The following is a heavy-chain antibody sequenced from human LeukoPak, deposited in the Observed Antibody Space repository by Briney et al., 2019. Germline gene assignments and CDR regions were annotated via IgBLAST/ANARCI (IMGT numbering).Heavy chain of an antibody. J-gene: IGHJ4*02. Sequence: PSETLSLTCTVSGGSISSYYWSWIRQPPGKGLEWIGYIYYSGSTNYNPSLKSRVTISVDTSKNQFSLKLSSVTAADTAVYYCASFYGSARFDYWGQGTLVTVSS. V-gene: IGHV4-59*01. D-gene: IGHD3-10*01. CDR1: GGSISSYY. CDR2: IYYSGST. CDR3: ASFYGSARFDY.